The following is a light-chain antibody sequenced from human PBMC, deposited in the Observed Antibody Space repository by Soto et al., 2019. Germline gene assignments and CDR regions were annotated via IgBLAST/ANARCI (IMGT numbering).Light chain of an antibody. CDR1: SSDVGGYNY. Sequence: QSVLTQPRSVSGSPGQSVTISCTGTSSDVGGYNYVSWYQQHPGKAPKLMIYDVSKGPSGVPDRFSGSKSGNTASLTISGLQAEDEADYYCCSYAGSPWVFGGGTKLTVL. CDR2: DVS. V-gene: IGLV2-11*01. J-gene: IGLJ3*02. CDR3: CSYAGSPWV.